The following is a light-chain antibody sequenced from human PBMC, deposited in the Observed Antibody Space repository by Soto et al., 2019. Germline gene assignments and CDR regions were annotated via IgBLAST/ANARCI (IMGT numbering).Light chain of an antibody. Sequence: QSALTQPASLSGSPGQSITISCTGTSSDVGGYNYVSWYQQHPGKAPKLMIFDVSNRPSGVSNRFSGSKSGNTASLTISGLQAEDEADYFCSSYTRSITVVFGGGTKLTVL. CDR2: DVS. CDR1: SSDVGGYNY. V-gene: IGLV2-14*01. J-gene: IGLJ3*02. CDR3: SSYTRSITVV.